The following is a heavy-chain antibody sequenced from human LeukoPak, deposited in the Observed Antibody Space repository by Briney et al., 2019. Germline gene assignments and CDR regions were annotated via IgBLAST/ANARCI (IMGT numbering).Heavy chain of an antibody. CDR1: GYIFKDYA. CDR2: IAAGNGNT. V-gene: IGHV1-3*01. CDR3: ARDSWVTTNYFDF. D-gene: IGHD4-17*01. J-gene: IGHJ4*02. Sequence: ASVKVSCKASGYIFKDYAMHWVRQAPGQRLEWMGWIAAGNGNTKYSQEFQGRITITRDTSASTVYMELSSLTSEDTAVYYCARDSWVTTNYFDFWDQGTLVTVSS.